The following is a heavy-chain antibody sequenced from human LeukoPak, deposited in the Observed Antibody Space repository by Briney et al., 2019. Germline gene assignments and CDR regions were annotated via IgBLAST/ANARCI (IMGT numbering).Heavy chain of an antibody. D-gene: IGHD6-19*01. V-gene: IGHV2-5*02. CDR1: GFSLSTSGVG. CDR2: IYWDDDK. J-gene: IGHJ5*02. CDR3: ALTKYTSTTPGWFDP. Sequence: SGPTLVKPTQTLTLTCTFSGFSLSTSGVGVGWIRQPPAKALEWLALIYWDDDKRYSPSLKSRLSITKDTSKNQVVLTMTNVDPVDTATYYCALTKYTSTTPGWFDPWGQGTLVTVSS.